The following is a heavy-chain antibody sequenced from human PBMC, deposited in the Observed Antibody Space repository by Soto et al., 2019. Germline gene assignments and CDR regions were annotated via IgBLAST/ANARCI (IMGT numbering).Heavy chain of an antibody. J-gene: IGHJ4*02. D-gene: IGHD3-3*01. Sequence: GGSLRLSCAASGLTFINYAMSWVRQAPGKGLEWVSTISGSGGSTYYADSVKGRFTISRDNFKNTLYLQMNSLRAEDTALYYCAKVGPIDKSGYYGGDYWGQGTLVTVSS. V-gene: IGHV3-23*01. CDR3: AKVGPIDKSGYYGGDY. CDR1: GLTFINYA. CDR2: ISGSGGST.